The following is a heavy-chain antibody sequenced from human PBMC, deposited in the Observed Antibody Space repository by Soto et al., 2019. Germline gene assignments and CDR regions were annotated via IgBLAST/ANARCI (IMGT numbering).Heavy chain of an antibody. CDR1: GTSVSGANW. J-gene: IGHJ4*02. Sequence: SETLSLTCAVSGTSVSGANWWGWVRQPPGKGLEWIGEIHSSGNTDYNPSLKSRVTISRDMSKNEFSLKLTSVTAADTAVYYCARTGPYSSGNNWGQGTLVTVSS. CDR2: IHSSGNT. V-gene: IGHV4-4*02. D-gene: IGHD3-22*01. CDR3: ARTGPYSSGNN.